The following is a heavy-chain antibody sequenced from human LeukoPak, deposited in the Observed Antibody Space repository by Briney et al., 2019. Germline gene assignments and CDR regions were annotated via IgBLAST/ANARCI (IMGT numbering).Heavy chain of an antibody. J-gene: IGHJ4*02. CDR3: ARGPPQRLLWFGELLYY. D-gene: IGHD3-10*01. CDR1: GYTFTGYY. CDR2: INPNSGGT. V-gene: IGHV1-2*06. Sequence: ASVKVSCKASGYTFTGYYMHWVRQAPGQGLEWMGRINPNSGGTNYAQKFQGRVTMTRDTSISTAYMELSRLRSDDTAVYYCARGPPQRLLWFGELLYYWGQGTLVTVSS.